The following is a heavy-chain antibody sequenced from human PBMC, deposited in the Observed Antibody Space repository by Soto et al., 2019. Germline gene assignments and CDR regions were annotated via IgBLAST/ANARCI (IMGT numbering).Heavy chain of an antibody. V-gene: IGHV3-23*01. J-gene: IGHJ3*02. D-gene: IGHD2-15*01. Sequence: EVQLLESGGGLVQPGGSLRLSCAASGFTFSSYAMSWVRQAPGKGLEWVSAISGSGGSTYYADPVKGRFTISRDNSKNTLYLQMNSLRAEDTAVYYCAKDSDIVVVVAATNAFDIWGQGTMVTVSS. CDR1: GFTFSSYA. CDR2: ISGSGGST. CDR3: AKDSDIVVVVAATNAFDI.